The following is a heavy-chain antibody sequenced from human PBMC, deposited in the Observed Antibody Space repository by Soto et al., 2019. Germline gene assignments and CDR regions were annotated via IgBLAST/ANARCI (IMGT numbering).Heavy chain of an antibody. Sequence: QVQLVESGGGVGQPGRSLRLSCAASGFTFSSYAMHWVRQAPGKGLEWVAVISYDGSNKYYADSVKGRFTISRDNSKNTLYIQMNSLRAEDTAVYYCEREIAVAGTSYYYYGMDVWGQGTTVTVSS. CDR2: ISYDGSNK. J-gene: IGHJ6*02. V-gene: IGHV3-30*14. D-gene: IGHD6-19*01. CDR3: EREIAVAGTSYYYYGMDV. CDR1: GFTFSSYA.